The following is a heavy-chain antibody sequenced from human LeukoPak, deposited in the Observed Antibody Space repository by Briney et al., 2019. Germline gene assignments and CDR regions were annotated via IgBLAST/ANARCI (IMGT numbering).Heavy chain of an antibody. CDR3: ARDGTAGVDY. Sequence: ASGKVSCKASEYTFTGYYMHWVRQAPGQGLEWMGWINPKSGDTNYAQKFQGRVSMTRDTSTSTAYMELSRLRSDDTAVYYCARDGTAGVDYWGQGTLVTVSS. CDR1: EYTFTGYY. CDR2: INPKSGDT. D-gene: IGHD1/OR15-1a*01. J-gene: IGHJ4*02. V-gene: IGHV1-2*02.